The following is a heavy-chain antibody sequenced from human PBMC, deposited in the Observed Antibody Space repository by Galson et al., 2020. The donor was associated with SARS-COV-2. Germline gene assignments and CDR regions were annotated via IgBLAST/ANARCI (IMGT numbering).Heavy chain of an antibody. CDR1: GGSISSSSYY. CDR3: AIPYDYGGY. D-gene: IGHD4-17*01. CDR2: IYYSWST. V-gene: IGHV4-39*01. Sequence: SETLSLTCTVSGGSISSSSYYWGWISQHPGKGLEWIGSIYYSWSTYYNPSLKSRVTISVDTSKNQFSLKLSSVTAADTAVYYCAIPYDYGGYWGQGTLVTVSS. J-gene: IGHJ4*02.